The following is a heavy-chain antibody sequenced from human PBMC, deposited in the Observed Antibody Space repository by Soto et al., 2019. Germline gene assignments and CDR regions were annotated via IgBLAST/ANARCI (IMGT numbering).Heavy chain of an antibody. J-gene: IGHJ4*02. CDR1: GYTFTSYG. CDR3: KVSDSSGYYYFDY. D-gene: IGHD3-22*01. Sequence: GASVKVSCKASGYTFTSYGISWVRQAPGQGLEWMGWISAYNGNTNYAQKLQGGVTMTTGTSTSTAYMELRSLRSDDTAVYYCKVSDSSGYYYFDYWGQGTLVTVSS. CDR2: ISAYNGNT. V-gene: IGHV1-18*01.